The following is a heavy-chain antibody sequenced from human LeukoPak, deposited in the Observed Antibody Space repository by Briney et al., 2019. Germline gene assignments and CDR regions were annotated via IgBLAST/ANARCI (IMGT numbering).Heavy chain of an antibody. J-gene: IGHJ5*02. V-gene: IGHV4-34*01. CDR1: GGSLSGYS. CDR3: ARVYVTVVRGRWFDP. D-gene: IGHD3-10*01. CDR2: IDHSGST. Sequence: SETLSLTCAVYGGSLSGYSWTWIRQPPGKGLEWIGEIDHSGSTNYNASLTSRVIISADTSQNQFSLKLTSVTVADTAVYYCARVYVTVVRGRWFDPWGQGTLVIVSS.